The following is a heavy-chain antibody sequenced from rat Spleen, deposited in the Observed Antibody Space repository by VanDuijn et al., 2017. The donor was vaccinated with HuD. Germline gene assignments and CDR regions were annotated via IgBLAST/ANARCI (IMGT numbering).Heavy chain of an antibody. CDR2: ISYDGSTP. Sequence: EVQLVESGGGLVQPGRSMKLSCAASGFTFSSYDMVWVRQAPAQGLKWVATISYDGSTPYYRDSVKGRFTNSRDNARSTLYLHMDSLRSDDTATYFCTIGYYFDYWGQGVMVTVSS. J-gene: IGHJ2*01. CDR1: GFTFSSYD. CDR3: TIGYYFDY. V-gene: IGHV5-29*01. D-gene: IGHD1-6*01.